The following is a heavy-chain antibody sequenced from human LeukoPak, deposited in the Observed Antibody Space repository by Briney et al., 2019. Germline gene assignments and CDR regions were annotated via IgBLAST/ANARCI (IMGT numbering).Heavy chain of an antibody. CDR1: GFTFSSYG. Sequence: GGSLRLSCAASGFTFSSYGMSWVRQAPGKGLEWVSAISGSGGSTYYADSVKGRFTISRDNSKNTLYLQMNSLRAEDTAVYYCAREDPRWLQFPNYFDYWGQGTLVTVSS. CDR3: AREDPRWLQFPNYFDY. D-gene: IGHD5-24*01. CDR2: ISGSGGST. V-gene: IGHV3-23*01. J-gene: IGHJ4*02.